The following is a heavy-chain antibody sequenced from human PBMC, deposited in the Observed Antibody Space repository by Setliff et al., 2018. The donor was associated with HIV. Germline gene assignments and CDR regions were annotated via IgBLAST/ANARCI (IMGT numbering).Heavy chain of an antibody. CDR1: GDSISADY. V-gene: IGHV4-59*08. Sequence: LSLTCTVSGDSISADYWTWIRQPPGKGLEWIGYIYNSASTSYNPSLKSRVTISVDTSKNQFSLKLSSVTAADTAVYYCARHSPSDYWGQGTLVTVS. CDR3: ARHSPSDY. J-gene: IGHJ4*02. CDR2: IYNSAST.